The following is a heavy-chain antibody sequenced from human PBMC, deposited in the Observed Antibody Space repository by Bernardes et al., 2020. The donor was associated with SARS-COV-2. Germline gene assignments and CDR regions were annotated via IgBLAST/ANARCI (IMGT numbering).Heavy chain of an antibody. CDR2: IYSGGST. J-gene: IGHJ6*02. Sequence: AGSLSLSCAASGFTVSSNYMSWVRQAPGKGLEWVSVIYSGGSTYYADSVKGRFTISRHNSKNTLYLQMNSLRAEDTAVYYCARGFWEITFGGVIVPYGMDVWGQGTTVTVSS. CDR1: GFTVSSNY. V-gene: IGHV3-53*04. CDR3: ARGFWEITFGGVIVPYGMDV. D-gene: IGHD3-16*02.